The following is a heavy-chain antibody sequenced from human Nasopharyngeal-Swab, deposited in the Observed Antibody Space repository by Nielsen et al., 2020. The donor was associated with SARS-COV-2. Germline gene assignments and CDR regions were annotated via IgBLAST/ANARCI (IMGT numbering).Heavy chain of an antibody. Sequence: GESLKISCAASGFTFSSSGMDWVRQAPGKGLEWVAVISYDGSNEYYGDSVKGRFTISRDNSKNTLYLQMNSLRAGDTAVYYCARVLGDYGDSWGQGTLVTVSS. CDR1: GFTFSSSG. V-gene: IGHV3-30*03. CDR3: ARVLGDYGDS. J-gene: IGHJ4*02. D-gene: IGHD1-26*01. CDR2: ISYDGSNE.